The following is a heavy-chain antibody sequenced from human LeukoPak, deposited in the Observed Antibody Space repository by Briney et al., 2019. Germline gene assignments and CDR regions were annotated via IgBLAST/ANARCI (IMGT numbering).Heavy chain of an antibody. CDR2: ISGSGGST. CDR3: ANALAPPPYGDYVDY. V-gene: IGHV3-23*01. J-gene: IGHJ4*02. CDR1: GSTFSSYA. D-gene: IGHD4-17*01. Sequence: GGSLRLSCAASGSTFSSYAMSWVRQAPGKGLEWVSAISGSGGSTYYADSVKGRFTISRDNSKNTLYLQMNSLRAEDTAVYYCANALAPPPYGDYVDYWGQGTLVTVSS.